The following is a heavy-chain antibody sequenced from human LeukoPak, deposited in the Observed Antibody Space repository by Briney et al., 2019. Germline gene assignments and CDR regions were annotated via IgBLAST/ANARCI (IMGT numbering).Heavy chain of an antibody. D-gene: IGHD2-15*01. CDR3: AKDGGFGDFDH. V-gene: IGHV3-23*01. Sequence: GGSLRLSCVTSGFNFSSFVMNWVRQAPGKGLEWISGISGSGGITYYADSVKGRFTISRDNSKNTFSLHMSSLRAEDTALYYCAKDGGFGDFDHWGQGTLVAVSS. CDR2: ISGSGGIT. CDR1: GFNFSSFV. J-gene: IGHJ4*02.